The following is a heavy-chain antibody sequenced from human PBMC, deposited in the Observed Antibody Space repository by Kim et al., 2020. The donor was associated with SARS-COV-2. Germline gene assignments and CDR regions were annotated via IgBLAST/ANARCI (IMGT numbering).Heavy chain of an antibody. CDR3: TRGGDYYGSGSYYQMDV. CDR1: GFTFGDYA. J-gene: IGHJ6*02. CDR2: IRSKAYGGTT. D-gene: IGHD3-10*01. V-gene: IGHV3-49*03. Sequence: GGSLRLSCTASGFTFGDYAMSWFRQAPGKGLEWVGFIRSKAYGGTTEYAASVKGRFTISRDDSKSIAYLQMNSLKTEDTAVYYCTRGGDYYGSGSYYQMDVWGQGTTVTVSS.